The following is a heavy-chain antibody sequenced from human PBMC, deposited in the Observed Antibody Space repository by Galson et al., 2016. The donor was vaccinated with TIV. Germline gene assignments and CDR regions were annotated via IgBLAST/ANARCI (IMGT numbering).Heavy chain of an antibody. V-gene: IGHV1-69*06. J-gene: IGHJ4*02. CDR2: INPIFGTA. CDR3: ACGRGYSFGSGSSYFDY. D-gene: IGHD3-10*01. CDR1: GGIFSNFV. Sequence: SVKVSCKASGGIFSNFVISWVRQAPGQGLEWMGSINPIFGTANYAQKFQGRVTITADTSTSTFYMDLSSLRSEDTAIYYGACGRGYSFGSGSSYFDYWGQGSLVTVSS.